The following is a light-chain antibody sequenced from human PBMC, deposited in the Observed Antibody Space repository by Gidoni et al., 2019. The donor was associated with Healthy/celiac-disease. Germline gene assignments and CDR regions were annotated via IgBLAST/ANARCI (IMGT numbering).Light chain of an antibody. CDR3: QQSYSTLWT. V-gene: IGKV1-39*01. Sequence: DIQMTQSPSSLSASVGDRVTITCRASQSISSYLNWYQQKPGKATKPRIYAASSLKSGVPSRFSGSGSGTDFTLTISSLQPEDCVTYYFQQSYSTLWTFGQGTKVEIK. CDR1: QSISSY. CDR2: AAS. J-gene: IGKJ1*01.